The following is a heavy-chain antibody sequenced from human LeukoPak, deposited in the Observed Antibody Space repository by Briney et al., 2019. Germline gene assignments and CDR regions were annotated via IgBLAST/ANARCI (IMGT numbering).Heavy chain of an antibody. CDR3: ARDLFGSSWYPYYYYYGMDV. J-gene: IGHJ6*02. D-gene: IGHD6-13*01. Sequence: PGGSLGLSRAASGFTFSSYWMHWVRQAPGKGLVWVSRINSDGSSTSYADSVKGRFTISRDNAKNTLYLQMNSLRAEDTAVYYCARDLFGSSWYPYYYYYGMDVWGQGTTVTVSS. CDR2: INSDGSST. CDR1: GFTFSSYW. V-gene: IGHV3-74*01.